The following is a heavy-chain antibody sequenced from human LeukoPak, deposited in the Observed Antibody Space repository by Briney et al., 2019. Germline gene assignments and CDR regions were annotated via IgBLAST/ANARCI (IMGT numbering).Heavy chain of an antibody. CDR3: ARDSSSSWGVTAILDAFDI. D-gene: IGHD2-21*02. CDR2: ISSSGSTI. Sequence: GGSLRLSCAASGFTFSDYYMSWIRQASGKGLEWVSYISSSGSTIYYADSVKGRFTISRDNAKNSLYLQMNSLRAEDTAVYYCARDSSSSWGVTAILDAFDIWGQGTMVTVSS. J-gene: IGHJ3*02. V-gene: IGHV3-11*04. CDR1: GFTFSDYY.